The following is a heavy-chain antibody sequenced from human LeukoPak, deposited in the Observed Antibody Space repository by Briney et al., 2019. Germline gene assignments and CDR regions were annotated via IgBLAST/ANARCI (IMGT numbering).Heavy chain of an antibody. Sequence: PGGSLKLSCAVSGFTFSGSAMHWVRQASGKGLEWVGRIRSKPNSYATAYAVSVKGGFTISRDDSKNTAYLQMNSLKTEDTAVYYCTRTYDYGDYFAFDIWGQGTMVTVSS. V-gene: IGHV3-73*01. J-gene: IGHJ3*02. CDR3: TRTYDYGDYFAFDI. CDR2: IRSKPNSYAT. D-gene: IGHD4-17*01. CDR1: GFTFSGSA.